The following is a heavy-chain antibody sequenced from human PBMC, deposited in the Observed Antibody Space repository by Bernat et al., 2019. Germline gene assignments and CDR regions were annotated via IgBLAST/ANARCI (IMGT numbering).Heavy chain of an antibody. CDR2: INHSGST. J-gene: IGHJ4*02. D-gene: IGHD3-16*02. CDR1: GGSFSGYY. Sequence: QVQLQQWGAELFKPSETLSLTCAVYGGSFSGYYWSWIRQPPGKGLEWIGEINHSGSTNCNPSLKGRVTISVDTSKNRFYLRLTSVTAADTAVYYGAREAYDDIWRSYRPPNWFDYWGQGMLVTVSS. V-gene: IGHV4-34*01. CDR3: AREAYDDIWRSYRPPNWFDY.